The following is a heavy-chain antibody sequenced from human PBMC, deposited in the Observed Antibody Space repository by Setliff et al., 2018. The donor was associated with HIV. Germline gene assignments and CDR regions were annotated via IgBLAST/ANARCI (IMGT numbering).Heavy chain of an antibody. V-gene: IGHV4-39*01. Sequence: PSETLSLTCTVSGGSISSSSYYWGWIRQPPGKGLEWIGSIYYSGSTYYNPSLKSRVTISVDTSKNQFSLNLNSVTAADTAVYYCARGGPTVAFGLDVWGQGTTVTVSS. D-gene: IGHD4-17*01. CDR1: GGSISSSSYY. CDR3: ARGGPTVAFGLDV. J-gene: IGHJ6*02. CDR2: IYYSGST.